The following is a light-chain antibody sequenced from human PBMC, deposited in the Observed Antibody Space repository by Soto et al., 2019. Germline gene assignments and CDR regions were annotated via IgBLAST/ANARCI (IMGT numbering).Light chain of an antibody. CDR2: GAS. Sequence: EIVMTQSPTTLSVSPGEGATLSCRASQSLSSNLAWYQQKPGQSARLLIYGASTRASGIPARFSGSGSGTEYTVTIGAQESADFDVSYCQQYNYWPLYTFGQGTKLEIK. CDR1: QSLSSN. CDR3: QQYNYWPLYT. V-gene: IGKV3-15*01. J-gene: IGKJ2*01.